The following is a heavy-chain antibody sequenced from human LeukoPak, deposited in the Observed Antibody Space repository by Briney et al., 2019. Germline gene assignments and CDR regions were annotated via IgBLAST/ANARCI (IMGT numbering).Heavy chain of an antibody. CDR2: INPNSGGT. CDR3: ARSYYYGSGSYYNPLDYYYYMDV. V-gene: IGHV1-2*02. CDR1: GYTFTGYY. Sequence: AASVTVSCKASGYTFTGYYMHWVRQAPGQGLEWMGWINPNSGGTNYAQKFQGRVTMTRDTSTSTVYMELSSLRSEDTAVYYCARSYYYGSGSYYNPLDYYYYMDVWGKGTTVTISS. J-gene: IGHJ6*03. D-gene: IGHD3-10*01.